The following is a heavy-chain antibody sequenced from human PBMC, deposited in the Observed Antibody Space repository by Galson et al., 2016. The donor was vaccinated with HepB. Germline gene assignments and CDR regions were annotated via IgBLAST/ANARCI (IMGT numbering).Heavy chain of an antibody. D-gene: IGHD2-2*03. CDR3: AIDPSHWIENPFAL. CDR2: ICGSCSDI. V-gene: IGHV3-23*01. J-gene: IGHJ4*02. Sequence: SLRLSCAASGFTFKNFGMTWVRQAPGKGLEWVSTICGSCSDIDYADSVQGRFTISRDNSKNTLSLQMNSLRAEDTATYYCAIDPSHWIENPFALWGQGTLVTVSS. CDR1: GFTFKNFG.